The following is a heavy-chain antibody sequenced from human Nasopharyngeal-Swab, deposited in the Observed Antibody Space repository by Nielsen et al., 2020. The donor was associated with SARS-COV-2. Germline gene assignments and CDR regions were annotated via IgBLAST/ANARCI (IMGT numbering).Heavy chain of an antibody. Sequence: WIRQPPGKGLEWIGYIYYSGSTNYNPSLKSRVTISVDTSKNQFSLKLSSVTAADTAVYYCASGLNWFPFDYWGQGTLVTASS. J-gene: IGHJ4*02. V-gene: IGHV4-59*01. CDR3: ASGLNWFPFDY. D-gene: IGHD3-9*01. CDR2: IYYSGST.